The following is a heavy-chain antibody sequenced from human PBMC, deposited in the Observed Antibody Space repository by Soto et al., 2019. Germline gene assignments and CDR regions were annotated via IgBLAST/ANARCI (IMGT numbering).Heavy chain of an antibody. Sequence: SETLSLTCTVSGGSISSSRCHWGWIRQPPGKGLEWIAYIKHSGTTFYNPSLKSRVTISVDRSKNQFSLKLSSVTAADTAVYYCARGQAAAGTDYYYGMDVWGQGTTVTVSS. CDR1: GGSISSSRCH. CDR2: IKHSGTT. V-gene: IGHV4-39*07. J-gene: IGHJ6*02. CDR3: ARGQAAAGTDYYYGMDV. D-gene: IGHD6-13*01.